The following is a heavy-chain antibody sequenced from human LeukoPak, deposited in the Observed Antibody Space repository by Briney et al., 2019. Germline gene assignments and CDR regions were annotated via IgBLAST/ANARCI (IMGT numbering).Heavy chain of an antibody. CDR1: GFTFSNAW. CDR3: TTEGIRHCSSTSCYADNWFDP. D-gene: IGHD2-2*01. Sequence: PGGSLRLSCAASGFTFSNAWMSWVRQAPGKGLEWVGRIKSKTDGGTTDYAAPVKGRFTISRDDSKNTLYLQMNSLKTEDTAVYYCTTEGIRHCSSTSCYADNWFDPWGQGTLVTVSS. V-gene: IGHV3-15*01. CDR2: IKSKTDGGTT. J-gene: IGHJ5*02.